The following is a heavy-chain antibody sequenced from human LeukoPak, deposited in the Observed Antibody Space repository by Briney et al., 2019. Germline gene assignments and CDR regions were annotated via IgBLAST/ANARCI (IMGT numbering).Heavy chain of an antibody. CDR3: ARERRYYDYVWGSYRTGYYFDY. V-gene: IGHV4-34*01. Sequence: SETLSLTCAVYGGSFSGYYWSWIRQPPGKGLEWIGEINHSGSTNYNPSLKSRVTMSVDTSKNQFSLKLSSVTAADTAVYYCARERRYYDYVWGSYRTGYYFDYWGQGTLVTVSS. CDR2: INHSGST. CDR1: GGSFSGYY. J-gene: IGHJ4*02. D-gene: IGHD3-16*02.